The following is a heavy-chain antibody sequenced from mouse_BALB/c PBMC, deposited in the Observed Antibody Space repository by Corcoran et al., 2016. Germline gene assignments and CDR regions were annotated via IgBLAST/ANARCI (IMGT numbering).Heavy chain of an antibody. Sequence: EVQLQQSGAELVKPGASVKLSCTASGFNIKDTYVHWVKQRPEHGLWWIGRIDPPNGNTKYDPKFQGKANITADTSSNTAYLQLSSLTSEDTAVYYCANWDWYFDVWGAGTTVTVSS. CDR3: ANWDWYFDV. D-gene: IGHD4-1*01. CDR2: IDPPNGNT. J-gene: IGHJ1*01. V-gene: IGHV14-3*02. CDR1: GFNIKDTY.